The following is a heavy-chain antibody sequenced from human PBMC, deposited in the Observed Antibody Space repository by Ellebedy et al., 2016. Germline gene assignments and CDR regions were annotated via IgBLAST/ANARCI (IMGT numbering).Heavy chain of an antibody. J-gene: IGHJ6*02. CDR2: ITHSGST. V-gene: IGHV4-34*01. CDR3: AREVVVTAIRYYYYGMDV. Sequence: SQTLSLTCXVYGGSFRGYYWSWIRQPPGKGLEWIGEITHSGSTNYNPSLKSRVTISLDTSNNQFSLKLSSVTAADTAVYYCAREVVVTAIRYYYYGMDVWGQGTTVTVSS. CDR1: GGSFRGYY. D-gene: IGHD2-21*02.